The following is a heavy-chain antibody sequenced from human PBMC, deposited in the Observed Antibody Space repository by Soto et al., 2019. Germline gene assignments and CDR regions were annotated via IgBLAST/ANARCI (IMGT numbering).Heavy chain of an antibody. CDR1: GGTFSSYA. J-gene: IGHJ4*02. V-gene: IGHV1-69*01. D-gene: IGHD3-10*01. CDR2: IIPIFGTA. CDR3: AYSTLVRGVIIPTGWYFAY. Sequence: QVQLVQSGAEVKKPGSSVKISCKASGGTFSSYAISWVRQAPGQGLEWMGGIIPIFGTANYAQKFQGRVTITSDESTSTAYMELSSLRSEVTAESYCAYSTLVRGVIIPTGWYFAYWGQGTLVTVSS.